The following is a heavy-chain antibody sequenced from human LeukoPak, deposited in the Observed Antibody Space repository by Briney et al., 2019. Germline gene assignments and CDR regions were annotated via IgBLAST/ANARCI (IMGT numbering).Heavy chain of an antibody. CDR3: ATYTSCYYACAFDI. Sequence: ASVKVSCKASGYTFTGYYMHWVRQAPGKGLEWMGGFDPGDGETIYAQKFQGRVTMTEDTSTDTAYMELSSLRSEDTAVYYCATYTSCYYACAFDIWGQGTMVTVSS. CDR1: GYTFTGYY. D-gene: IGHD2-2*01. V-gene: IGHV1-24*01. J-gene: IGHJ3*02. CDR2: FDPGDGET.